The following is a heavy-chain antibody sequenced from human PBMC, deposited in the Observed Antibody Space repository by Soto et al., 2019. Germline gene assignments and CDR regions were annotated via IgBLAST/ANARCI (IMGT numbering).Heavy chain of an antibody. CDR1: GFSFSHYA. CDR3: ARGFQSSFGY. Sequence: GGSLRLSCAASGFSFSHYAMHWVRQPPGKGLEWVALISYDGENQYFTDSVKGRFTISRDSSKNTLYLQMNSLRAEDTAVYYCARGFQSSFGYWGQGTLVTVSS. J-gene: IGHJ4*02. CDR2: ISYDGENQ. D-gene: IGHD2-21*01. V-gene: IGHV3-30*14.